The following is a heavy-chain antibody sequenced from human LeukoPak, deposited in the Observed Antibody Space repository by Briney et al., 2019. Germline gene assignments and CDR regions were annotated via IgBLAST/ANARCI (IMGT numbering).Heavy chain of an antibody. CDR2: IYYSGST. J-gene: IGHJ4*02. D-gene: IGHD1-1*01. Sequence: KPSETLSLTCTVSGGSISGYYWSWIRQPPGKGLEWIGNIYYSGSTNYNPSLKSRVTISVDTSKNQFPLKLSSVTAADTAIYYCARGRSERSFDYWGQGTLVTVSS. V-gene: IGHV4-59*01. CDR3: ARGRSERSFDY. CDR1: GGSISGYY.